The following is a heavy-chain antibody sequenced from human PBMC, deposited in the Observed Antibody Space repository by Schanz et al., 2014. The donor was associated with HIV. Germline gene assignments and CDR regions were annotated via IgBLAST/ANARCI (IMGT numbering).Heavy chain of an antibody. J-gene: IGHJ4*02. D-gene: IGHD3-22*01. Sequence: EVQMLESGGGSVQPGGSLRLSCAASGFTFSNFAMSWVRQAPGKGLEWVSTISAGVGTASYADSVKGRFTISRDNSKKMLFLQMNRLRAEDTAVYYCAKPEYDSRGNSQSHFDSWGQGTLVTVSS. CDR3: AKPEYDSRGNSQSHFDS. CDR1: GFTFSNFA. CDR2: ISAGVGTA. V-gene: IGHV3-23*01.